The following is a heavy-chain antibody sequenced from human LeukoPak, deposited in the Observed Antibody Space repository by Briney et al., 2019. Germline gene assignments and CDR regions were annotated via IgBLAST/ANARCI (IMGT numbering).Heavy chain of an antibody. CDR3: ARETPYGSLTFDY. CDR1: GFTFGSYW. CDR2: MQPDGGEK. Sequence: PGGSLRLSCAASGFTFGSYWMSWVRQAPGKGLEWVANMQPDGGEKYYVDSVEGRFTVSRDNAKSSLYLQMNSLRAEDTAVYYCARETPYGSLTFDYWGLGTRVTVSS. V-gene: IGHV3-7*03. J-gene: IGHJ4*02. D-gene: IGHD3-10*01.